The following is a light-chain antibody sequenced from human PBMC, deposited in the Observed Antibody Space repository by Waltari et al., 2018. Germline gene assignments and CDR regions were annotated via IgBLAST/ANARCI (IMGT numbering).Light chain of an antibody. CDR3: SSYTSSSTL. CDR1: SSDVGGYNY. J-gene: IGLJ2*01. V-gene: IGLV2-14*01. Sequence: QSALTQPASVSGSPGQSITIACTGTSSDVGGYNYVSWYQKHPGKDPKLMIYEVSKLPLGVSNLFSCSKSCTTASLTISGLQAEDDADYYCSSYTSSSTLFGGGTKLTVL. CDR2: EVS.